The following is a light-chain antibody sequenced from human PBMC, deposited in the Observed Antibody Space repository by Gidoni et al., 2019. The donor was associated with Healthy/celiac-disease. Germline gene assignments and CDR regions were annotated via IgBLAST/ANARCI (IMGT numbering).Light chain of an antibody. CDR1: QSLLHSNGSNY. CDR2: LGT. Sequence: PASISCRSSQSLLHSNGSNYLDWYLQQPGQSPQLLNYLGTNRASGVPDRVSGSGSGTDFTLKIGRVEAEDVGVYYCMQAIQIPRTFGQGTKVEIK. V-gene: IGKV2-28*01. J-gene: IGKJ1*01. CDR3: MQAIQIPRT.